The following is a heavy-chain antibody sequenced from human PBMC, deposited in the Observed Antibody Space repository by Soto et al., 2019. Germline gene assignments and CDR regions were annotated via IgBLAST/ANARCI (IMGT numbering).Heavy chain of an antibody. CDR2: INPNIGGT. J-gene: IGHJ4*02. Sequence: ASVKVSCKASGYTFTGYYMHWVRQAPGQGLEWMGWINPNIGGTNYAQKFQGWATMTRDTSMSTAYMELSRLRSDDTAVYYCARAGVLGYCSSTSYYTRSEFDYWGQGTPVTVSS. D-gene: IGHD2-2*02. V-gene: IGHV1-2*04. CDR1: GYTFTGYY. CDR3: ARAGVLGYCSSTSYYTRSEFDY.